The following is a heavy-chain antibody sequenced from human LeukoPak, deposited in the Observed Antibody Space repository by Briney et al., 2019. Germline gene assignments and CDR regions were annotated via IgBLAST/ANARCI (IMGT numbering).Heavy chain of an antibody. Sequence: SETLSLTCTISGASIDSYYWSWIRQPPGKGLEWIGYIYYSGTTNYNPSLKRRVTISVDTSKNQFSLKLSSVTAADTAVYYCANALTTGTTSYMDVWGKGTTVTISS. D-gene: IGHD1-1*01. J-gene: IGHJ6*03. V-gene: IGHV4-59*01. CDR1: GASIDSYY. CDR2: IYYSGTT. CDR3: ANALTTGTTSYMDV.